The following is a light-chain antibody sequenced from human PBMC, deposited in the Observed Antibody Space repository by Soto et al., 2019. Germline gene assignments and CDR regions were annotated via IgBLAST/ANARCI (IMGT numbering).Light chain of an antibody. J-gene: IGKJ4*01. CDR1: QSVSSY. V-gene: IGKV3-11*01. CDR2: DAS. CDR3: QQRSNWPLT. Sequence: EIVLTQSPGTLSLSPGERATLSCRASQSVSSYSLAWYQQKPGQAPRLLIYDASNRATGIPARFSGSGSGTDFTLTISSLEPEDFAVYYCQQRSNWPLTFGGGTKVDIK.